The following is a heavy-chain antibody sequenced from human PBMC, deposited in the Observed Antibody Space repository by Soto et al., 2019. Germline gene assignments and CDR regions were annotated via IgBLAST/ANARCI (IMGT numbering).Heavy chain of an antibody. J-gene: IGHJ6*02. CDR3: ARDGSTSWYSYDYHGMDV. D-gene: IGHD5-18*01. CDR1: GFTFRTYW. CDR2: INQDGSEK. V-gene: IGHV3-7*05. Sequence: EVQLVESGGGLVQPGGSLRLSCGASGFTFRTYWLSWVRQVPGKGLEWVANINQDGSEKNYVDSVKCRFTISRDNAKNALHLQMTSLRAEDTALYYCARDGSTSWYSYDYHGMDVWGQGTTVTVSS.